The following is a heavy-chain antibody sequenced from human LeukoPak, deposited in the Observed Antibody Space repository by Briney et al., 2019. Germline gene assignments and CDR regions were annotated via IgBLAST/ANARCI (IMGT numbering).Heavy chain of an antibody. Sequence: PGGSLRLSCAASGFTFNRYWMSWVRQAPGKGLEWVSVIYSGGSTYYADSVKGRFTISRDNSKNTLYLQMNSLRAEDTAVYYCARLIYYYMDVWGKGTTVTVSS. V-gene: IGHV3-53*01. CDR3: ARLIYYYMDV. D-gene: IGHD3-16*01. CDR1: GFTFNRYW. J-gene: IGHJ6*03. CDR2: IYSGGST.